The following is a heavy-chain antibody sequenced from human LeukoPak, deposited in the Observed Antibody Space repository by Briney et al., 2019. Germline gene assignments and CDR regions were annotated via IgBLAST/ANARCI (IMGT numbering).Heavy chain of an antibody. CDR3: ARESSSSWENLFGP. D-gene: IGHD6-13*01. J-gene: IGHJ5*02. V-gene: IGHV1-2*02. CDR2: ITSNSGDT. Sequence: AVSVKVSCNASGYSFSSYYMNWVRQAPGQGLEWMGWITSNSGDTNDEQKFQGRVTMTRDTSISTAYKELSRLRSDDTAVYYCARESSSSWENLFGPWGQGPLVTVSS. CDR1: GYSFSSYY.